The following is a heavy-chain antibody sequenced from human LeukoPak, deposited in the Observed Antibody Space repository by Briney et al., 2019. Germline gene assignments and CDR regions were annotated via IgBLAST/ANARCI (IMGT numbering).Heavy chain of an antibody. CDR1: GYTFTDNQ. D-gene: IGHD7-27*01. Sequence: ASVNVSCKASGYTFTDNQMYWIRQAPGQELECMGWISPNSGGTNYAQKSQGRIAMTGDTSISTGYMELSSLRSDDTVVYYCARELGRSAFDVWGEGTMVTVSS. CDR2: ISPNSGGT. J-gene: IGHJ3*01. CDR3: ARELGRSAFDV. V-gene: IGHV1-2*02.